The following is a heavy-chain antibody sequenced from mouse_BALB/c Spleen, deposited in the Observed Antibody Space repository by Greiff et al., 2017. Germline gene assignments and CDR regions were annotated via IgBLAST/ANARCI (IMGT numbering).Heavy chain of an antibody. CDR3: ARVITTGYYAMDY. Sequence: EVKLQQSGPDLVKPSQSLSLTCTVTGYSITSGYSWHWIRQFPGNKLEWMGYIHYSGSTNYNPSLKSRISITRDTSKNQFFLQLNSVTTEDTATYYCARVITTGYYAMDYWGQGTSVTVSS. D-gene: IGHD2-4*01. CDR1: GYSITSGYS. CDR2: IHYSGST. V-gene: IGHV3-1*02. J-gene: IGHJ4*01.